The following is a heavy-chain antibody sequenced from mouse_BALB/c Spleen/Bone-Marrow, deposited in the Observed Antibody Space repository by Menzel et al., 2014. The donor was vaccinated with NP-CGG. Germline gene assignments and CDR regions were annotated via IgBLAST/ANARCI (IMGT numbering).Heavy chain of an antibody. D-gene: IGHD2-3*01. V-gene: IGHV5-6-5*01. Sequence: DVMLVESGGGLVKPGGSLKLSCAASGFTLSTYAMSWVRQTPEKRLEWVASISSGGAIYYVDSLKGRFTISRDNARNILYLQMNSLRSEDTAMYYCARGPSSLMAWFAYWGQGTLVTVSA. CDR3: ARGPSSLMAWFAY. J-gene: IGHJ3*01. CDR1: GFTLSTYA. CDR2: ISSGGAI.